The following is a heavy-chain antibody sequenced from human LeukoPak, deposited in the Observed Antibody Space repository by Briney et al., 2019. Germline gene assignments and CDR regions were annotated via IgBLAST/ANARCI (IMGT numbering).Heavy chain of an antibody. V-gene: IGHV3-21*01. CDR3: ARDPRIAVASSSGY. D-gene: IGHD6-19*01. Sequence: PGGSLRLSCAASGFTFSSYSMNWVRQAPGKGLEWVSSISSSSSYIYYADSVKGRFTISRDNAKNSLYLQMNSLRAEDTAVYYCARDPRIAVASSSGYWGQGTLVTVSS. J-gene: IGHJ4*02. CDR2: ISSSSSYI. CDR1: GFTFSSYS.